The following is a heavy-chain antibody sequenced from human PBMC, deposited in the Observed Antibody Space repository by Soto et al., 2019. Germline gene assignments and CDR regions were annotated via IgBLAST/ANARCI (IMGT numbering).Heavy chain of an antibody. J-gene: IGHJ6*02. D-gene: IGHD3-10*01. CDR3: ARVLYYGSGSYSPYGMDV. CDR2: VSPPFRTS. V-gene: IGHV1-69*01. CDR1: GVSFNNNG. Sequence: QVQLVQSGAEVKKPGSSVKVSCKTSGVSFNNNGIGWVRQAPGHGLEWMGGVSPPFRTSNYARKFQGRSSITADARTSTVNMELSSLTAEDTAQYYFARVLYYGSGSYSPYGMDVWGQGTTVTGSS.